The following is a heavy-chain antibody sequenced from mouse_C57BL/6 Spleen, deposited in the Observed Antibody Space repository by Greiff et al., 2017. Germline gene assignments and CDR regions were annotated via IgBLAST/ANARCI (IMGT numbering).Heavy chain of an antibody. Sequence: EVQLQQSGTVLARPGASVKMSCKTSGYTFTSYWMHWVKQRPGQGLEWIGAIYPGNSDTSYNQKFKGKAKLTAVTSASTAYMELSSLTNEDSAVYYCTRSKDYDAYAMDYWGQGTSVTVSS. CDR3: TRSKDYDAYAMDY. D-gene: IGHD2-4*01. J-gene: IGHJ4*01. V-gene: IGHV1-5*01. CDR1: GYTFTSYW. CDR2: IYPGNSDT.